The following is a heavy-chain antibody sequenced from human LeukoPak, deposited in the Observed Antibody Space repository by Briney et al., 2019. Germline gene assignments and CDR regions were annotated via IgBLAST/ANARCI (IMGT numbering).Heavy chain of an antibody. Sequence: SETLSLTCTVSGGSISSSSYYWGWIRQPPGKGLEWIGSIYYSGSTYYNPSLKSRVTISVDTSKNQFSLKLSSVTAADTAVYYCARLWMATFDYWGQGTLVTVSS. CDR3: ARLWMATFDY. CDR1: GGSISSSSYY. J-gene: IGHJ4*02. V-gene: IGHV4-39*01. CDR2: IYYSGST. D-gene: IGHD5-24*01.